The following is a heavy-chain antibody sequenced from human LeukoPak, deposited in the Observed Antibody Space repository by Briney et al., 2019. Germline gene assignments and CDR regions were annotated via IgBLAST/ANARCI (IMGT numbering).Heavy chain of an antibody. CDR1: GYTFTNYD. CDR3: ARVPLIAVAGTDDY. V-gene: IGHV1-8*01. D-gene: IGHD6-19*01. Sequence: ASVKVSCKASGYTFTNYDINWVRQATGQGLEWMGWMNPNSNNTGYAQKFQGRVTMTRDTSISTAYMELSRLRSDDTAVYYCARVPLIAVAGTDDYWGQGTLVAVSS. J-gene: IGHJ4*02. CDR2: MNPNSNNT.